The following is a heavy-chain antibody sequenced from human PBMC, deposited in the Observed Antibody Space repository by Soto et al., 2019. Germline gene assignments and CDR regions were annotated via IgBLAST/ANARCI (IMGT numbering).Heavy chain of an antibody. Sequence: ASVKVSCKASGYTFTSYAMHRVRQAPGQRLEWMGWINAGNGNTKYSQKFQGRVTITRDTSASTAYMELSSLRSEDTAVYYCARSPTFGGFDIWGQGKMVTVSS. D-gene: IGHD3-16*01. CDR1: GYTFTSYA. J-gene: IGHJ3*02. V-gene: IGHV1-3*01. CDR3: ARSPTFGGFDI. CDR2: INAGNGNT.